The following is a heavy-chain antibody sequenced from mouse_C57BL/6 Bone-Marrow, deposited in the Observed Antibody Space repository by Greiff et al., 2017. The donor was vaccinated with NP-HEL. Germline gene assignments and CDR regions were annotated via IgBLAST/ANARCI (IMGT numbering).Heavy chain of an antibody. CDR1: GFNIKDDY. D-gene: IGHD1-1*01. CDR2: IDPENGDT. CDR3: TYYGSSWFAH. V-gene: IGHV14-4*01. J-gene: IGHJ3*01. Sequence: VQLKQSGAELVRPGASVKLSCTASGFNIKDDYMHWVKQRPEQGLEWIGWIDPENGDTEYASKFQGKATITADTSSNTAYLQLSSLTSEDTAVYYCTYYGSSWFAHWGQGTLVTVSA.